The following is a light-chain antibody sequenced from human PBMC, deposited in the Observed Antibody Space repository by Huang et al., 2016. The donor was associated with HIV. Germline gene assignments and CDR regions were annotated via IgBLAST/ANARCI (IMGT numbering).Light chain of an antibody. CDR1: QSVSTN. V-gene: IGKV3-15*01. J-gene: IGKJ3*01. Sequence: IMMTQSPATLSLSPGPGATLSCRASQSVSTNLAWYQQKPGQAPRLLIYDASTRAIGSAARFRGSGSGTEFTLTITSLQSEDFAVYFCQQYSDWPITFGPGTTVDLK. CDR2: DAS. CDR3: QQYSDWPIT.